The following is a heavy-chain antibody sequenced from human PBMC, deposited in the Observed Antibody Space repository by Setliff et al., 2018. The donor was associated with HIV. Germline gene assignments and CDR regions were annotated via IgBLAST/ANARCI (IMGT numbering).Heavy chain of an antibody. CDR3: ARDVTLSLEWLPNPRRFDP. Sequence: PGGSLRLSCAASGFNVNNKYMNWVRQAPGKGPEWLSYISGSSSTKYYADSVKGRFTISRDNARSSLFLQMNGLRDEDTGVYYCARDVTLSLEWLPNPRRFDPWGQGTLVTVSS. CDR1: GFNVNNKY. J-gene: IGHJ5*02. V-gene: IGHV3-48*02. D-gene: IGHD3-3*01. CDR2: ISGSSSTK.